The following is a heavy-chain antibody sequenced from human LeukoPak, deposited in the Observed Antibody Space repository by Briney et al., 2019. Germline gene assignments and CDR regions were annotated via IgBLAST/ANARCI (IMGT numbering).Heavy chain of an antibody. J-gene: IGHJ4*02. D-gene: IGHD2-15*01. Sequence: ASVKVSCKASGYTFTSYDINWVRQAPGQGLEWMGWMNPNSGNTGYAQKFQGRVTMTRNTSISTAYMELSSLRSEDTAVYYCARGVKVAATLLVYWGQGTLVTVSS. CDR1: GYTFTSYD. CDR2: MNPNSGNT. CDR3: ARGVKVAATLLVY. V-gene: IGHV1-8*01.